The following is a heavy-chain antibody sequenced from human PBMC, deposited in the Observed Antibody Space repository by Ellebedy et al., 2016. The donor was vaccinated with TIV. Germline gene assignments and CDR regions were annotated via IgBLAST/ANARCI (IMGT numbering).Heavy chain of an antibody. CDR2: IWHSGST. CDR1: GDSISSSNW. V-gene: IGHV4-4*02. CDR3: AKENYGMDV. J-gene: IGHJ6*02. Sequence: MPSETLSLTCAVSGDSISSSNWWSWVRQPPGKGLEWFGEIWHSGSTNYNPSLKSRFSMSVDQSKNQFSLNLNSVSAADTAVYYCAKENYGMDVWGQGTTVIVSS.